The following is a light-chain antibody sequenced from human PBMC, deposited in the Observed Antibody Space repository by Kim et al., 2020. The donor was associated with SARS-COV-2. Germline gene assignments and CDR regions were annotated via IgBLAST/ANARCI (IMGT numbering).Light chain of an antibody. Sequence: SELTQDPDVSVALGQTVRITCQGDCLRSYSASWYQQKPGQAPVFVMYGNNNRPSGIPDRFSGSSSGNTATLTITGAQAEDEADYYCNSRDTSAYRYVFGTGTKVTVL. V-gene: IGLV3-19*01. J-gene: IGLJ1*01. CDR3: NSRDTSAYRYV. CDR1: CLRSYS. CDR2: GNN.